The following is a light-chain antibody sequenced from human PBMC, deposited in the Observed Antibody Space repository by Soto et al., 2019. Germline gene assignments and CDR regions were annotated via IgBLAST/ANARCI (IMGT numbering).Light chain of an antibody. J-gene: IGKJ5*01. Sequence: EIVMTQSPATLSVSPGEGATLSCRASQTVNNNLAWYQQKPGQAPRLLIYGASSRATGIPVRFSGSGSGTEFTLTISSLQSEDFAVYYCQQYNNWPLTFGQGTRLEIK. CDR3: QQYNNWPLT. V-gene: IGKV3-15*01. CDR1: QTVNNN. CDR2: GAS.